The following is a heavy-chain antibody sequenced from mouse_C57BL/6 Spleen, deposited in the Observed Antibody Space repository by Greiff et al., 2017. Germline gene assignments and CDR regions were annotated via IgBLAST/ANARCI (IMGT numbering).Heavy chain of an antibody. D-gene: IGHD1-1*01. Sequence: EVKLVESGGGLVKPGGSLKLSCAASGFTFSSYAMSWVRQTPDKRLEWVATISDGGSYTYYPDNVKGRFTISRDNAKNNLYLQMSHLKSEDTAMYYCARDRGITTVVADWYFDVWGTGTTVTVSS. CDR3: ARDRGITTVVADWYFDV. V-gene: IGHV5-4*01. J-gene: IGHJ1*03. CDR1: GFTFSSYA. CDR2: ISDGGSYT.